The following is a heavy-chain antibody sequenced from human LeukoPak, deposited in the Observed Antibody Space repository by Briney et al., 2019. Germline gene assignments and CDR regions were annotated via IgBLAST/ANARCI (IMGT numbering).Heavy chain of an antibody. D-gene: IGHD4-17*01. Sequence: SETLSLTCTVSGGSISSSSYYWGGIRQPPGKGLEWIESLYYSRSTYSHPSLKSRVNISVDTSKNQFSLKLSSVTAADTAVYYCARDDYGDYGFDYWGQGTLVTVSS. CDR1: GGSISSSSYY. CDR2: LYYSRST. J-gene: IGHJ4*02. V-gene: IGHV4-39*07. CDR3: ARDDYGDYGFDY.